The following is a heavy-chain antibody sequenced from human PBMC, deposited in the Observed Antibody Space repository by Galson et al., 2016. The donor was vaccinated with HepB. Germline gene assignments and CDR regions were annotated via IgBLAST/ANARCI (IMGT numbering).Heavy chain of an antibody. CDR1: GFTFSSYS. J-gene: IGHJ4*02. CDR2: ISSSSGYI. Sequence: LRLSCAASGFTFSSYSMNWVRQAPGKGLEWVSSISSSSGYIYYADSVKGRFTISRDNAKNSLYLQMNSLRAEDTAVYYCARDGVGGRERLGELSFLGRARVSRFNYWGQGTLVTVSS. D-gene: IGHD3-16*02. CDR3: ARDGVGGRERLGELSFLGRARVSRFNY. V-gene: IGHV3-21*01.